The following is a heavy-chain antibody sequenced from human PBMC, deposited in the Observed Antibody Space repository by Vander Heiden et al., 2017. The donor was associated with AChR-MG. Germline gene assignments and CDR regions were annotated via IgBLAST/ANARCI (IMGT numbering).Heavy chain of an antibody. Sequence: GAEVKKPGESLKISCKGSGYSFTSYWIGWVRQMPGKGLEWMGIIYPGDSDTRYSPSFQGQVTISADKSISTAYLQWSSLKASDTAMYYCARESSTYYDDSAPTSFDYWGQGTLVTVSS. CDR2: IYPGDSDT. CDR1: GYSFTSYW. D-gene: IGHD3-22*01. V-gene: IGHV5-51*01. CDR3: ARESSTYYDDSAPTSFDY. J-gene: IGHJ4*02.